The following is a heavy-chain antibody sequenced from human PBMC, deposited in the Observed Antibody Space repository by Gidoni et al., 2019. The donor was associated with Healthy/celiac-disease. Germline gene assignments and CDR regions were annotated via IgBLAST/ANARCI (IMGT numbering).Heavy chain of an antibody. V-gene: IGHV2-70*15. Sequence: QVTLRESGPALVKPTQTLTLTCTFSGFSLSTSGMCVSWIRQPPGKALEWLARIDWDDDKYYSTSLKTRLTISKDTSKNQVVLTMTNMDPVDTATYYCARIRVVGATPEVDYWGQGTLVTVSS. J-gene: IGHJ4*02. D-gene: IGHD1-26*01. CDR3: ARIRVVGATPEVDY. CDR1: GFSLSTSGMC. CDR2: IDWDDDK.